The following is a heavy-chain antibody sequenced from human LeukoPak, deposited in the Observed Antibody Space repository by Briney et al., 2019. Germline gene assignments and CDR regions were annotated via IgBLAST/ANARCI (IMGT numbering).Heavy chain of an antibody. CDR2: IKQDGSEK. Sequence: GGSLRLSCAASGFTITYYGMHWVRQAPGKGLEWVANIKQDGSEKYYVDSVKGRFTISRDNAKNSLYLQMNSLRAEDTAVYYCARDLSSSWYWTKYYYYYMDVWGKGTTVTVSS. CDR1: GFTITYYG. V-gene: IGHV3-7*01. J-gene: IGHJ6*03. D-gene: IGHD6-13*01. CDR3: ARDLSSSWYWTKYYYYYMDV.